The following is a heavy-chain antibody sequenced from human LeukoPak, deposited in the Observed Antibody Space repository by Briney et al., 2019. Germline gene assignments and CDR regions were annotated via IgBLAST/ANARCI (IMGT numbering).Heavy chain of an antibody. V-gene: IGHV1-18*01. CDR1: GYTFTSYG. Sequence: GASVKVSCKASGYTFTSYGISWVRQAPGQGLEWMGWISAYNGNTNYAQKLQGRVTMTTDTSTSTAYMELRSLRSDDTAVYYCARAPERYCSSTSCHFDYWGQGTLVTVSS. CDR3: ARAPERYCSSTSCHFDY. J-gene: IGHJ4*02. D-gene: IGHD2-2*01. CDR2: ISAYNGNT.